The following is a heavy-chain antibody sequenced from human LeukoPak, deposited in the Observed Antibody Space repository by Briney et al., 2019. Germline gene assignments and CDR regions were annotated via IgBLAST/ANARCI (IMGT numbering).Heavy chain of an antibody. V-gene: IGHV3-11*01. J-gene: IGHJ4*02. D-gene: IGHD3-22*01. CDR3: ARGRSYYDSSGYYYFDY. CDR1: GFTFSDYY. Sequence: PGGSLRLSCAASGFTFSDYYMSWIRQAPGKRLEWVSYISSSGSTIYYADSVKGRFTISRDNAKNSLYLQMNSLRAEDTAVYYGARGRSYYDSSGYYYFDYWGQGTLVTVSS. CDR2: ISSSGSTI.